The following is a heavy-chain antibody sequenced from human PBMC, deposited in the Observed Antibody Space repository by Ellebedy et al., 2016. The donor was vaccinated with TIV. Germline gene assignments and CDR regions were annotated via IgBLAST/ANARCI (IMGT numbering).Heavy chain of an antibody. V-gene: IGHV4-4*02. D-gene: IGHD3-10*01. J-gene: IGHJ3*02. CDR1: GGPIRTSNR. CDR2: IYYSGDT. CDR3: ARDYRSRFGELLRAFDI. Sequence: MPSETLSLTCAVSGGPIRTSNRWNWVRQPPGKGLEWIGDIYYSGDTNYNPSLKSRVTFSLDTSKNRFSLELRSVTAADTAVYYCARDYRSRFGELLRAFDIWGQGTMVTVSS.